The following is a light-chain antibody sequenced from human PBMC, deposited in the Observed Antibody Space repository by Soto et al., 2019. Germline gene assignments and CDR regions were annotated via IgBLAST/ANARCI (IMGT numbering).Light chain of an antibody. CDR3: QQYDKWPYT. V-gene: IGKV3-15*01. J-gene: IGKJ2*01. Sequence: EIVLTQSPGTLSVSPGERATLSCRTSQSIASNLAWYQQKPGQAPRLLIYGAFIRAPGFPVRFRGTGSGSEFTLTISSLQSEDGATYYCQQYDKWPYTFGQGTKLEIK. CDR2: GAF. CDR1: QSIASN.